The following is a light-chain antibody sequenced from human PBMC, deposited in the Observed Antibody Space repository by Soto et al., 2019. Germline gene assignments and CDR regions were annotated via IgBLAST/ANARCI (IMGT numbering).Light chain of an antibody. CDR1: QSVLYSSNNKNY. Sequence: DIVMTQSPDSLAVSLGERATINCKSSQSVLYSSNNKNYLAWYQQKPGQPPKLLIYWASTRESGVPDRFSGSGSGTDFLLTISSLQAEDVAVFYCQQYFTTPLTFGPGTKVDIK. CDR3: QQYFTTPLT. V-gene: IGKV4-1*01. CDR2: WAS. J-gene: IGKJ3*01.